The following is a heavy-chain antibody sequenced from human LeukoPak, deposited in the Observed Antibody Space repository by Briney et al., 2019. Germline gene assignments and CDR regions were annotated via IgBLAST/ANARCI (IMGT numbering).Heavy chain of an antibody. J-gene: IGHJ4*02. CDR3: ARQIGSGTYYYFDY. CDR2: IYYSGST. Sequence: SETLSLTCTVSGGSISSSSYYWGWIRQPPGKGLEWIGSIYYSGSTYYNPSLKSRVTISVDTSKNQFSLKLSSVTAADTAVYYCARQIGSGTYYYFDYWGQGILVTVSS. V-gene: IGHV4-39*01. D-gene: IGHD3-10*01. CDR1: GGSISSSSYY.